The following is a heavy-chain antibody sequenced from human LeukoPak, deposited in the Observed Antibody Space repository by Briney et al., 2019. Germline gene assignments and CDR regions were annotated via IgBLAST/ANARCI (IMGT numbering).Heavy chain of an antibody. V-gene: IGHV3-48*01. CDR2: ISSSSSTI. CDR3: ASSPHYDSSGYYYGRSFDY. Sequence: GGSLRLSCAASDFSFITYTMHWVRQAPGKGLEWVSYISSSSSTIYYADSVKGRFTISRDNAKNSLYLQMNSLRAEDTAVYYCASSPHYDSSGYYYGRSFDYWGQGTLVTVSS. CDR1: DFSFITYT. D-gene: IGHD3-22*01. J-gene: IGHJ4*02.